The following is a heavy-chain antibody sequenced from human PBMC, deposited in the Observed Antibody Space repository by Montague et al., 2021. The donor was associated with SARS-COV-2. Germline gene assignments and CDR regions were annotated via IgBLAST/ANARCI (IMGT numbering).Heavy chain of an antibody. CDR2: INYSGST. CDR1: GGFISSYY. J-gene: IGHJ6*02. V-gene: IGHV4-59*01. CDR3: ARNLVVHYWYGMDV. D-gene: IGHD2-15*01. Sequence: SETLSLTCTVAGGFISSYYWSWIRQPPGKGLEWIGYINYSGSTNYNPSLKSRVTISVDTPKNQFSLNLSSVTAADTAVYYCARNLVVHYWYGMDVWGQGTTVTVSS.